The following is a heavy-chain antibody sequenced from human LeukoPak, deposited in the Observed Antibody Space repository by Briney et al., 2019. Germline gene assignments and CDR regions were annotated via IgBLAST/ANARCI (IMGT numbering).Heavy chain of an antibody. V-gene: IGHV3-30*03. CDR1: GFTFSSYG. CDR2: ISYDGSNK. D-gene: IGHD7-27*01. J-gene: IGHJ4*02. CDR3: ARVSENWGRNAPFDY. Sequence: GGSLRLSCAASGFTFSSYGMHWVRQAPGKGLEWVAVISYDGSNKYYADSVKGRFTISRDNSKNTLYLQMNSLRAEDTAVYYCARVSENWGRNAPFDYWGQGTLVTVSS.